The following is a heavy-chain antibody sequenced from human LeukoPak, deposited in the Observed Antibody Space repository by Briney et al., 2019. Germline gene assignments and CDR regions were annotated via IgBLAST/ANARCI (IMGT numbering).Heavy chain of an antibody. D-gene: IGHD6-19*01. CDR3: AREDSSGWYGLDP. J-gene: IGHJ5*02. CDR1: GGTFSSYA. Sequence: SVKVSCKASGGTFSSYAISWVRQAPGQGLEWMGGIIPIFGTANYAQKFQGRVTITTDESTSTAYMELSSLRSEDTAVYYCAREDSSGWYGLDPWGQGTLVTVSS. CDR2: IIPIFGTA. V-gene: IGHV1-69*05.